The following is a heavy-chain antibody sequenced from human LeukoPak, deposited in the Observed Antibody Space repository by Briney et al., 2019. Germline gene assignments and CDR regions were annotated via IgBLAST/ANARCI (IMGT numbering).Heavy chain of an antibody. Sequence: SETLSLTCTVSGGSISSYYWSWIRQPPGKGLEWIGYIYYSGSTNYNPSLKSRVTISVDTSKNQFSLKLSSVTAADTAVYYCARTHCGGDCYSNCFDYWGQGTLVTVSS. CDR3: ARTHCGGDCYSNCFDY. V-gene: IGHV4-59*01. CDR2: IYYSGST. J-gene: IGHJ4*02. CDR1: GGSISSYY. D-gene: IGHD2-21*02.